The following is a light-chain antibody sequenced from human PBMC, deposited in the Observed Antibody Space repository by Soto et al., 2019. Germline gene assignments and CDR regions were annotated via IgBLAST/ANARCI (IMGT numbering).Light chain of an antibody. Sequence: EIVMTQSPASLSVSPGERATLSCRASQSVSSNLAWYQQKPGQAPRLLIYGASTRATGIPARFSGSGSGTEFTLTISSLQSEDFAVYYCQQYNNWPPVTFGQGTKVDIK. V-gene: IGKV3-15*01. J-gene: IGKJ1*01. CDR3: QQYNNWPPVT. CDR2: GAS. CDR1: QSVSSN.